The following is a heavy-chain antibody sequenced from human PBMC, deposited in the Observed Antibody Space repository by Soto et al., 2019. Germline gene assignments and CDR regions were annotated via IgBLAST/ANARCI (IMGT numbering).Heavy chain of an antibody. Sequence: PGGSLRLSCAASGFTFSSYAMHWVRQAPGKGLEWVAVISYDGSNKYYADSVKGRFTISRDNSKNTLYLQMNSLRAEDTAVYYCARPVVRFLGWPFDYWGQGTLVTVSS. CDR3: ARPVVRFLGWPFDY. V-gene: IGHV3-30-3*01. D-gene: IGHD3-3*01. CDR1: GFTFSSYA. CDR2: ISYDGSNK. J-gene: IGHJ4*02.